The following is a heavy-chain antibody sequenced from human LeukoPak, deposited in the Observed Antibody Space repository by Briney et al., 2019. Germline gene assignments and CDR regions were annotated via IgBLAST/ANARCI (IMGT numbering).Heavy chain of an antibody. CDR3: AKESLRVVPSATFDY. CDR1: GFTFGNYW. V-gene: IGHV3-23*01. Sequence: PGGSLRLSCVASGFTFGNYWMSWVRQAPGKGLEWVSAISGSGGSTYYADSVKGRFTISRDNSKNTLYLQMHSLRAEDTAVYYCAKESLRVVPSATFDYWGQGTLVTVSS. D-gene: IGHD2-2*01. J-gene: IGHJ4*02. CDR2: ISGSGGST.